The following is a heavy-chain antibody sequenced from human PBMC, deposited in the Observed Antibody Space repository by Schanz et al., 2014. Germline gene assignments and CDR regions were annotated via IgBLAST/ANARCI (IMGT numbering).Heavy chain of an antibody. V-gene: IGHV3-33*08. CDR2: ISYDGSSK. D-gene: IGHD3-10*01. CDR1: GFTFSTYW. J-gene: IGHJ3*02. Sequence: VQLVESGGGVVRPGGSLRLSCAASGFTFSTYWMHWVRQAPGKGLVWVALISYDGSSKNHADSVQGRFTISRDNSKNALYLQMDSLRAEDTAVYYCARGIITMVRGGDVGAFDIWGQGTMVTVSS. CDR3: ARGIITMVRGGDVGAFDI.